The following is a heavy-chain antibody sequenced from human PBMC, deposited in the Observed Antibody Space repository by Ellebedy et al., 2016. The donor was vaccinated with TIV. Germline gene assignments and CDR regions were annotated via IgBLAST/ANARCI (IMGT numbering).Heavy chain of an antibody. J-gene: IGHJ6*02. V-gene: IGHV3-7*03. CDR1: GFIFSDCW. CDR3: ARTGYGYHSMDV. D-gene: IGHD5-12*01. CDR2: IDQGGNAK. Sequence: PGGSLRLSCAASGFIFSDCWMTWVRQAPGKGLEFVANIDQGGNAKHYVDSVKGRFTIYRDNAKNSLFMQMNNLRAEDTAVYYCARTGYGYHSMDVWGQGTTVSVSS.